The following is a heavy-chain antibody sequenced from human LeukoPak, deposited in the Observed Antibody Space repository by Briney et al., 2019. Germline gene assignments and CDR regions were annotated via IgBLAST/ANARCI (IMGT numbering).Heavy chain of an antibody. CDR2: T. J-gene: IGHJ6*03. D-gene: IGHD2-21*01. CDR3: ARDRGAYCGGDCSVAYYYYMDV. V-gene: IGHV4-61*02. Sequence: TNYNPSLKSRVTISVDTSKNQFSLKLSSVTAADTAVYYCARDRGAYCGGDCSVAYYYYMDVWGKGTTVTVSS.